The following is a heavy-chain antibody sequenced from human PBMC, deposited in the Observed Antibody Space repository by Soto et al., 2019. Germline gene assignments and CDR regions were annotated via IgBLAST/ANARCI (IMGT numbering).Heavy chain of an antibody. J-gene: IGHJ5*02. D-gene: IGHD3-3*01. CDR3: ARDRELYYDFWSGYYSGWFDP. Sequence: GGSLRLSCPASAFTFSSDSMNWVRQAPGKGLEWGSYISSSSSTIYYADSVKGRFTISRDNAKNSLYLQMNSLRDEDTAVYYCARDRELYYDFWSGYYSGWFDPWGQGTLVTVSS. V-gene: IGHV3-48*02. CDR1: AFTFSSDS. CDR2: ISSSSSTI.